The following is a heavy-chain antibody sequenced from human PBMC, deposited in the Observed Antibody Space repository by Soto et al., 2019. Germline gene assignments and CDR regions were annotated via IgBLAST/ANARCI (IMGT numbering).Heavy chain of an antibody. D-gene: IGHD3-16*02. CDR1: GFTFRSHA. V-gene: IGHV3-23*01. Sequence: GGSLRLSCAASGFTFRSHAMSWVRQAPGKGLEWVSAIRGIGGSTFYADSVKGRFTFSRDNSKNTLYLQMNSPRAEDTAVYYCAKSAFGGVFVLRFDSWGQGTLVTVSS. CDR3: AKSAFGGVFVLRFDS. CDR2: IRGIGGST. J-gene: IGHJ4*02.